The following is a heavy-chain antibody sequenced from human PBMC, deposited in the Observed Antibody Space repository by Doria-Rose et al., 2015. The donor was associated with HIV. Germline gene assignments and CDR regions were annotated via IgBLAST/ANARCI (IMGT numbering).Heavy chain of an antibody. Sequence: PGKGLEWIGEINHSGSADYNPSLKSRVTISVDTSKNEFSLKLSSVTAADTAVYYCARGGGGFDYWGQGTLVTVSS. V-gene: IGHV4-34*01. D-gene: IGHD3-10*01. CDR3: ARGGGGFDY. CDR2: INHSGSA. J-gene: IGHJ4*02.